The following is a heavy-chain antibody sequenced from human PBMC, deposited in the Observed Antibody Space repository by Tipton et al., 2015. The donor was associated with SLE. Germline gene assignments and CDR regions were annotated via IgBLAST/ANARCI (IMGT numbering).Heavy chain of an antibody. CDR1: GDSINSGRFY. J-gene: IGHJ5*02. CDR3: ARLHGYSYGLNWFDP. CDR2: IHHSGGT. D-gene: IGHD5-18*01. Sequence: TLSLTCNVSGDSINSGRFYWNWIRQHPGKGLEWIGLIHHSGGTFYNPSLKSRVTISVDTSKNQFSLKMNSLTAADTAVYYCARLHGYSYGLNWFDPWGQGTLISVSS. V-gene: IGHV4-31*03.